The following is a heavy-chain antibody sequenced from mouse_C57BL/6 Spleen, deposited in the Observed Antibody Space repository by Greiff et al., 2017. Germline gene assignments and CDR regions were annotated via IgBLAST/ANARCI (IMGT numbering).Heavy chain of an antibody. D-gene: IGHD1-1*01. CDR1: GFTFSDYG. Sequence: EVKVVESGGGLVQPGGSLKLSCAASGFTFSDYGMHWVRQAPEKGLEWVAYISSGSSTTYYADTVKGRFTISRDNAKTTLYLQMPSLRSEDTAMYYCARNYYGSSPCFDYWGQGTTLTVSS. CDR3: ARNYYGSSPCFDY. V-gene: IGHV5-17*01. J-gene: IGHJ2*01. CDR2: ISSGSSTT.